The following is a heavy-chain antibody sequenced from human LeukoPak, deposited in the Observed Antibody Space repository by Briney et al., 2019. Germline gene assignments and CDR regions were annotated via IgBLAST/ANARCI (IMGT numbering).Heavy chain of an antibody. CDR1: GSPFANYW. CDR2: IYPGDSDT. J-gene: IGHJ4*02. D-gene: IGHD6-25*01. Sequence: PGESLQISRPGSGSPFANYWIAWVRQIHGKGLEWIGIIYPGDSDTTYSQSFQGQVTISGDKSISTAYVQLSSLKASDTAIYYCARLAAGRYYIDYWGQGKLVTVSA. CDR3: ARLAAGRYYIDY. V-gene: IGHV5-51*01.